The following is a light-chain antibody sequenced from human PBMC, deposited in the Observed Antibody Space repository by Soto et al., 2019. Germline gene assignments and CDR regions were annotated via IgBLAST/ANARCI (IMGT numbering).Light chain of an antibody. V-gene: IGLV2-8*01. J-gene: IGLJ2*01. CDR3: SSYAGNNTVS. CDR2: EVT. CDR1: SSDVGGYNY. Sequence: QSALTQPPSASGSPGQSVTISCTGTSSDVGGYNYVSWYQLHPGRAPRVMIYEVTKRPSGVPDRFSGSKSGNTASLTVSGLQADDESDYYCSSYAGNNTVSLGGGTKLTVL.